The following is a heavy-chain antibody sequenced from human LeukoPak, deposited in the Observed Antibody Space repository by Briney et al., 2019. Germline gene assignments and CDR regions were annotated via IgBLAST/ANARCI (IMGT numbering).Heavy chain of an antibody. V-gene: IGHV3-30*18. CDR1: GFTFSSYG. Sequence: PGRSLRLSCAASGFTFSSYGMHWVRQAPGKGLEWVAVISCDGSNKYYADSVKGRFTISRDNSKNTLFLQMNSLRAEDTAVYYCAKDPGSYGMDVWGQGTTVTVSS. D-gene: IGHD5-12*01. CDR3: AKDPGSYGMDV. CDR2: ISCDGSNK. J-gene: IGHJ6*02.